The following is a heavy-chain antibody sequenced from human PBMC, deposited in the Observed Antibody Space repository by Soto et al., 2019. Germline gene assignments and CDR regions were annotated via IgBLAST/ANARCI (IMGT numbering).Heavy chain of an antibody. V-gene: IGHV4-34*01. D-gene: IGHD3-22*01. CDR1: GGSFSGYY. CDR2: INHSGST. Sequence: PSETLSLTCAVYGGSFSGYYWSWIRQPPGKGLEWIGEINHSGSTNYNPSLKSRVTISVDTSKNQFSLKLSSVTAADTAVYYCARWYYYDSSGYGSVGDYWGQGTLVTVSS. J-gene: IGHJ4*02. CDR3: ARWYYYDSSGYGSVGDY.